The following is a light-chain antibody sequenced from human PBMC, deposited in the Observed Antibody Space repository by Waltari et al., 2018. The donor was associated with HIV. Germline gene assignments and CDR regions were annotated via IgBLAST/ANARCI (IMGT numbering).Light chain of an antibody. CDR3: AAWDDTLNVYV. Sequence: QSVLTQPPSASGAPGQRVTISCFGTGSNTRSNCLNWYQQLPVTAPRVLIYNDDQRPSGVPARFSGSKSGTTASLAISGLQSEDEAEYYCAAWDDTLNVYVFGSGTKVTVL. CDR2: NDD. J-gene: IGLJ1*01. V-gene: IGLV1-44*01. CDR1: GSNTRSNC.